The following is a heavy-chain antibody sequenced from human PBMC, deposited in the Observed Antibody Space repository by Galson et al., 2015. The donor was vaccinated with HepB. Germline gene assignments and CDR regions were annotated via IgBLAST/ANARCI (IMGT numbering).Heavy chain of an antibody. J-gene: IGHJ4*02. V-gene: IGHV3-53*01. CDR1: GFTVSSNY. CDR3: ARVSWELLAPVYYFDY. D-gene: IGHD1-26*01. Sequence: SLRLSCAASGFTVSSNYMSWVRQAPGKGLEWVSVIYSGGSTYYADSVKGRFTISRDNSKNTLYLQMNSLRAEDTAVYYCARVSWELLAPVYYFDYWGQGTLVTVSS. CDR2: IYSGGST.